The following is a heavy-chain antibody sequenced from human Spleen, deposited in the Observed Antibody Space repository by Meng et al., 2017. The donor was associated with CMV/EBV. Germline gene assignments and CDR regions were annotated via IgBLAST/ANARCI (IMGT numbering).Heavy chain of an antibody. D-gene: IGHD3-3*01. J-gene: IGHJ6*02. CDR3: ARGGSYYDFWSTL. Sequence: GESLKISCAASGFIFRDHYMSWIRQAPGKGLEWITYISRSGGTTYYADSVKGRFTIPRDNAKNSLYLQMNSLRVEDTAVYYCARGGSYYDFWSTLWGQGTTVTVSS. V-gene: IGHV3-11*04. CDR1: GFIFRDHY. CDR2: ISRSGGTT.